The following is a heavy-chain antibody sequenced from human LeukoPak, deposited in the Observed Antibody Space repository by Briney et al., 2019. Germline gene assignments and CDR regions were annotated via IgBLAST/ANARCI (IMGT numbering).Heavy chain of an antibody. CDR3: ARRQNYGDGAFDI. D-gene: IGHD4-17*01. Sequence: KPSETLSLTCTVSGGSISSSSYYWGWIHQPPGKGLEWIGSIYYSGSTYYNPSLKGRVTISVDTSKNQFSLKLSSVTAADTAVYYCARRQNYGDGAFDIWGQGTMVTVSS. CDR2: IYYSGST. V-gene: IGHV4-39*01. CDR1: GGSISSSSYY. J-gene: IGHJ3*02.